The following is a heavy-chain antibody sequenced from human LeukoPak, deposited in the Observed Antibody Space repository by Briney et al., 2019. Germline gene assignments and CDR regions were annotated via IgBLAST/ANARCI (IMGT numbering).Heavy chain of an antibody. V-gene: IGHV4-38-2*02. D-gene: IGHD5-12*01. Sequence: PSETLSLTCTVSGYAISSDYFWGWIRQPPGKGLEWIGSIYHSGSTYYNPSLKSRVTISVDTSKNQFSLKLSSVTAAATAVYYCSRMVATPSYYFDYWGQGTLVTVSS. CDR3: SRMVATPSYYFDY. CDR1: GYAISSDYF. CDR2: IYHSGST. J-gene: IGHJ4*02.